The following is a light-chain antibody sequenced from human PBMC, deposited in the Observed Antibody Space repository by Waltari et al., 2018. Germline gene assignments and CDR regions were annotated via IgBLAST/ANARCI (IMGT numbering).Light chain of an antibody. CDR3: QQYNSYSLLS. J-gene: IGKJ4*01. Sequence: DIQMTQSPSTLSASVGDRVIFSCRASQSISKWLAWYQQKPGKAPKLLVYKAYTLESGVPSRFSGSGSGTEFTLTISSLQPEDFATYYCQQYNSYSLLSFGGGTKVEIK. CDR1: QSISKW. V-gene: IGKV1-5*03. CDR2: KAY.